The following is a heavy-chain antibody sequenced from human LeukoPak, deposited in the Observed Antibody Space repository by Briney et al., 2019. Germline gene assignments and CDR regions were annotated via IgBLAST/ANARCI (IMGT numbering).Heavy chain of an antibody. J-gene: IGHJ5*02. CDR3: ARGPPLFDP. V-gene: IGHV3-48*04. CDR1: GFTFSDYT. Sequence: GGSLRLSCVASGFTFSDYTMNWVRQAPGKGLEWISYIDISSSSTYYADSVKGRFTISRDNAKNSLYLQMSSLRAEDTALYYCARGPPLFDPWGQGTLVTVSS. CDR2: IDISSSST.